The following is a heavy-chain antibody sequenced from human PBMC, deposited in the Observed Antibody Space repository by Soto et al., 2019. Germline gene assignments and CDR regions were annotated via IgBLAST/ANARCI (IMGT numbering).Heavy chain of an antibody. V-gene: IGHV1-69*06. Sequence: SVKVSCKASGGTFSSYAISWVRQAPGQGLEWMGGIIPIFGTANYAQKFQGRVTITADKSTSTAYMELSSLRSEGTAVYYCAREGSGHYDSSGYPRAVDYWGEGTLVTVS. D-gene: IGHD3-22*01. CDR1: GGTFSSYA. J-gene: IGHJ4*02. CDR2: IIPIFGTA. CDR3: AREGSGHYDSSGYPRAVDY.